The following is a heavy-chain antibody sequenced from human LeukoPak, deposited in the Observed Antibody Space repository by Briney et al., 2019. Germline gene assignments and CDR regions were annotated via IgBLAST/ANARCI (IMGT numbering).Heavy chain of an antibody. D-gene: IGHD7-27*01. J-gene: IGHJ2*01. Sequence: SGTLSLTCAVSGGSISSSNWWSWVRQPPGKGLEWIGEICHIGSTNYNPSLKSRVTISVDKSKNQFSLKLNSVTAADTAVYYCAKTTGDRYFDLWGRGTLVTVSS. CDR2: ICHIGST. CDR3: AKTTGDRYFDL. CDR1: GGSISSSNW. V-gene: IGHV4-4*02.